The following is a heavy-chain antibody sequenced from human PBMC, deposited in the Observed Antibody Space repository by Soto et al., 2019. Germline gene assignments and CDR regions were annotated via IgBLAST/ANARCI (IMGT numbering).Heavy chain of an antibody. Sequence: QVQLQQWGAGLLKPSETLSLTCAVYGGSFSGYYWSWIRQPPGKGLEWIGEINHSGSTNYNPSLTSRVTTSVDTSKNQFSLKLSSVTAADTAVYYCARVSGIYYYGMDVWGQGTTVTVSS. CDR3: ARVSGIYYYGMDV. J-gene: IGHJ6*02. CDR1: GGSFSGYY. CDR2: INHSGST. V-gene: IGHV4-34*01. D-gene: IGHD3-10*01.